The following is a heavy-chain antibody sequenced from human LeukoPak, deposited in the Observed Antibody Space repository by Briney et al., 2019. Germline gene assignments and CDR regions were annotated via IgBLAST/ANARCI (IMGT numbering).Heavy chain of an antibody. J-gene: IGHJ5*02. V-gene: IGHV4-31*02. D-gene: IGHD3-22*01. CDR1: GFTFSDYY. CDR2: IYYSGST. Sequence: LRLSCAASGFTFSDYYMSWIRQHPGKGLEWIGYIYYSGSTYYNPSLKSRVTISVDTSKNQFSLKLSSVTAADTAVYYCARAPMIQYRTNWFDPWGQGTLVTVSS. CDR3: ARAPMIQYRTNWFDP.